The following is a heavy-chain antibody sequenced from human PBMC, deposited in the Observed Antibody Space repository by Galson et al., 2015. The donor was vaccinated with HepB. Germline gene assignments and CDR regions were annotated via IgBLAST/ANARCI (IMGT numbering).Heavy chain of an antibody. V-gene: IGHV3-23*01. CDR2: ISGGGGAA. Sequence: SLRLSCAASGFTLRSFAVSWVRQAPGKGLEWVSFISGGGGAAYYADSVKGRFIISRDSSNNTLYLQMNSLRADDSAVYYCAKTFRNAFDVWGQGTTVTVSS. CDR3: AKTFRNAFDV. J-gene: IGHJ3*01. D-gene: IGHD3-16*01. CDR1: GFTLRSFA.